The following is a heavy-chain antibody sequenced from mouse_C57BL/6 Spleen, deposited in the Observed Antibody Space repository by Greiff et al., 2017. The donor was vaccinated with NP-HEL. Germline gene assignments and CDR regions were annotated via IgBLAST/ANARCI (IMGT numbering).Heavy chain of an antibody. J-gene: IGHJ1*03. CDR2: IDPSDSET. Sequence: QVQLKQPGAELVRPGSSVKLSCKASGYTFTSYWMHWVKQRPIQGLEWIGNIDPSDSETHYNQKFKDKATLTVDKSSSTAYMQLSSLTSEDSAVYYCARNHYYGSSYVNWYFDVWGTGTTVTVSS. V-gene: IGHV1-52*01. D-gene: IGHD1-1*01. CDR1: GYTFTSYW. CDR3: ARNHYYGSSYVNWYFDV.